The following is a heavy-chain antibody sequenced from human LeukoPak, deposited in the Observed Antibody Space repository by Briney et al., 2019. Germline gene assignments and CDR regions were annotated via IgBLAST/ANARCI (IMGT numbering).Heavy chain of an antibody. CDR3: ARLETYYDFWSGPIVFDY. CDR2: IYYSGST. D-gene: IGHD3-3*01. J-gene: IGHJ4*02. Sequence: SETLSLTCTVSGGSISSSSHYWGWIRQPPGKGLEWIGSIYYSGSTYYNPSLKSRVTISVDTSKNQFSLKLSSVTAADTAVYYCARLETYYDFWSGPIVFDYWGQGTLVTVSS. V-gene: IGHV4-39*01. CDR1: GGSISSSSHY.